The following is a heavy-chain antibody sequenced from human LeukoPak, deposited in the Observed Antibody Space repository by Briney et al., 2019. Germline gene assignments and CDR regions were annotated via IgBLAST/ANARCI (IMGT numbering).Heavy chain of an antibody. CDR3: ARGGYYDSSGSIALGY. V-gene: IGHV1-2*02. J-gene: IGHJ4*02. D-gene: IGHD3-22*01. CDR1: GYTFTGYY. Sequence: ASVKVSCKASGYTFTGYYMHWVRQAPGQGLEWMGWINPNSGGTNYAQKFQGRVTMTRDTSISTAYMELSRLRSDDTAVYYCARGGYYDSSGSIALGYWGQGTLVTVSS. CDR2: INPNSGGT.